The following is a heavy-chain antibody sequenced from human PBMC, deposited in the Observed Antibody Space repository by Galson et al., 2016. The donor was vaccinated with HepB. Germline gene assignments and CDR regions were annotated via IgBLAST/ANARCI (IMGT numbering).Heavy chain of an antibody. CDR2: IYYSGST. CDR1: SGSFGGHR. J-gene: IGHJ4*02. Sequence: SETLSLTCAVSSGSFGGHRWSWIRQVPGKGLEWIGYIYYSGSTNYNPSLQSRLTISVDKSQNQFSLKLRSVTAADTAVYYCARAAGSGWSDDYFDYWGQGTLVTVSS. V-gene: IGHV4-59*11. D-gene: IGHD6-19*01. CDR3: ARAAGSGWSDDYFDY.